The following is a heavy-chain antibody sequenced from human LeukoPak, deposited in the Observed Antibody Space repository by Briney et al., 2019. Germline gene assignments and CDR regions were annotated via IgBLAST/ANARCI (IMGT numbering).Heavy chain of an antibody. J-gene: IGHJ5*02. CDR2: IYYSGST. CDR3: ARGTRTFDP. CDR1: GGSISSSSYY. Sequence: SETLSLTCTVSGGSISSSSYYWGWIRQPPGKGLEWIGSIYYSGSTYYNPSLKSRVTISVDTSKNQFSLKLSSVTAADTAVYYCARGTRTFDPCGQGTLVTVSS. V-gene: IGHV4-39*07.